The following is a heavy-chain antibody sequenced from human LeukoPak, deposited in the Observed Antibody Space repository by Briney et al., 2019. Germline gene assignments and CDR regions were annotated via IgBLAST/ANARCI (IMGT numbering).Heavy chain of an antibody. CDR2: IYNSGST. V-gene: IGHV4-4*09. CDR3: AAITGTKSGALDI. J-gene: IGHJ3*02. Sequence: PSETLSLTCTVRGGSISSYYWSWIRQPTGKELEWIGYIYNSGSTSYSPSLKSRVTISVDTSKNQFSLKLSSVTAADTAVYYCAAITGTKSGALDIWGRGTMVTVSS. CDR1: GGSISSYY. D-gene: IGHD1-7*01.